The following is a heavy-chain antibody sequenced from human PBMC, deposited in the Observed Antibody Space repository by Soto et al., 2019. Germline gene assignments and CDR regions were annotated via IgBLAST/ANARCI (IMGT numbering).Heavy chain of an antibody. D-gene: IGHD3-3*01. CDR3: ARDLGDFWSGYSGFDP. CDR2: INAGNGNT. V-gene: IGHV1-3*01. Sequence: QVQLVQSGAEVKKPGASVKVSCKASGYTFTSYAMHWVRQAPGQRLEWMGWINAGNGNTKYSQKFQGRVTITRDTSASTAYMELSSLRSEDTAVYYCARDLGDFWSGYSGFDPWGQGTLVTVSS. CDR1: GYTFTSYA. J-gene: IGHJ5*02.